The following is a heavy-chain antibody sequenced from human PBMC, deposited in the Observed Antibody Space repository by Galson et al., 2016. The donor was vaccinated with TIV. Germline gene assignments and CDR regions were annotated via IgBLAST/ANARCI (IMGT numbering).Heavy chain of an antibody. CDR2: MSAYSGAS. J-gene: IGHJ4*02. CDR1: GYTFSNFA. V-gene: IGHV1-18*01. Sequence: SVKVSCKASGYTFSNFAITWVRQAPGQGLEWMGYMSAYSGASNYAREFQGKVTITTDTSTSTAYMELRNLRFDDTAVYYCARYSSTSGRRFDYWGQGTLVTVSA. D-gene: IGHD6-6*01. CDR3: ARYSSTSGRRFDY.